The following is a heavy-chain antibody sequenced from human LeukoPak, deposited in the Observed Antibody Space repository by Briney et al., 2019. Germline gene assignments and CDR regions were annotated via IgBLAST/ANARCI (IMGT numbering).Heavy chain of an antibody. CDR2: INHSGST. V-gene: IGHV4-34*01. J-gene: IGHJ5*02. CDR3: ARGGRIWSGFNWFDP. CDR1: GGSFSGYY. D-gene: IGHD3-3*01. Sequence: SETLSLTCAVYGGSFSGYYWSWIRQPPGKGLEWIGAINHSGSTNYNPSLKSRVTISVDTSKNQFSLKLSSVTAADTAVYYCARGGRIWSGFNWFDPWGQGTLVTVSS.